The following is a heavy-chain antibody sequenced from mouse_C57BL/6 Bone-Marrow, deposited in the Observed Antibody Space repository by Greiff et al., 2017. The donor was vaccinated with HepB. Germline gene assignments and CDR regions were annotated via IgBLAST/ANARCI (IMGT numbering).Heavy chain of an antibody. CDR1: GYTFTDYN. J-gene: IGHJ3*01. D-gene: IGHD2-4*01. CDR3: AIRGSYDYDGDDPFDY. V-gene: IGHV1-18*01. Sequence: EVQLQQSGPELVKPGASVKIPCKASGYTFTDYNMDWVKQSHGKSLEWIGDINPNNGGTIYNQKFKGKATLTVDTSSSTAYMELSSLTSEDTAVYYNAIRGSYDYDGDDPFDYWGQGTLVTVSA. CDR2: INPNNGGT.